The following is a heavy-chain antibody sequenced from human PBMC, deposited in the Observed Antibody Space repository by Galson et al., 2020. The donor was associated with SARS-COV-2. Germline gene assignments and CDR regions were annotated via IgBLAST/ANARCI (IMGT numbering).Heavy chain of an antibody. V-gene: IGHV1-2*04. CDR3: ARDNDHDAFDI. CDR2: INPNSGGT. J-gene: IGHJ3*02. D-gene: IGHD1-1*01. Sequence: ASVKVSCKASGYTFTGYYIHWVRQAPGQGREWMGWINPNSGGTDYAQKFQGWVTMTRDTSISTAYMELSRLRSDDTAVYYCARDNDHDAFDIWGQGTMVTVSS. CDR1: GYTFTGYY.